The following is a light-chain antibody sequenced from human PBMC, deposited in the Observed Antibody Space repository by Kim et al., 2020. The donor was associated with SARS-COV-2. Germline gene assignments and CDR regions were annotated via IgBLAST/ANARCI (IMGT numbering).Light chain of an antibody. V-gene: IGKV1-9*01. CDR3: QQVTSYPIT. Sequence: GSGGDRVTITCRASQGIGDYLAWYQQKPGKPPKLLIYGASKLPSGVPSRFSGGGSGTDFTLTISSLQPEDFATYYCQQVTSYPITFGQGTRLEIK. CDR1: QGIGDY. J-gene: IGKJ5*01. CDR2: GAS.